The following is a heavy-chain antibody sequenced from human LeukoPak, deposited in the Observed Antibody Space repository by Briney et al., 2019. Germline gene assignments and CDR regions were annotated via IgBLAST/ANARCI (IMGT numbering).Heavy chain of an antibody. CDR3: AKGARYGDYGPDY. CDR2: ISSSSSTI. V-gene: IGHV3-48*01. CDR1: GFTFSSYS. J-gene: IGHJ4*02. Sequence: QTGGSLRLSCAASGFTFSSYSMNWVRQAPGKGLEWVSYISSSSSTIYYADSVKGRFTISRDNSKNTLYLQMNSLRAEDTAVYYCAKGARYGDYGPDYWGQGTLVTVSS. D-gene: IGHD4-17*01.